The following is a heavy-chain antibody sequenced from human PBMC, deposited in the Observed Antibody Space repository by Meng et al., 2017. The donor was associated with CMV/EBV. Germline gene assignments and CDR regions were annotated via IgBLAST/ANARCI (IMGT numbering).Heavy chain of an antibody. CDR1: GFTVSSNY. CDR2: IYSGGST. J-gene: IGHJ6*02. V-gene: IGHV3-53*01. Sequence: GESLKISCAASGFTVSSNYMSWVRQAPGKGLEWVSVIYSGGSTYYADSVKGRFTISRDNSKNTLYLQMNSQRAEDTAVYYCARDGQGSYDFWSGYYKQYYGMDVWGQGTTVTVSS. D-gene: IGHD3-3*01. CDR3: ARDGQGSYDFWSGYYKQYYGMDV.